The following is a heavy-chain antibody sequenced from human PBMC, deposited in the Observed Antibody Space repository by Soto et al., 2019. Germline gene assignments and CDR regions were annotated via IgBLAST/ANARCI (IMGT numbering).Heavy chain of an antibody. V-gene: IGHV3-23*01. CDR2: ISGSGGST. CDR1: GFTFSSYA. D-gene: IGHD3-10*01. CDR3: AKLRSGSYKRDY. Sequence: GSLRLSCAASGFTFSSYAMSWVRQAPGKGLEWASAISGSGGSTYYADSVKGRFTISRDNSKNTLYLQMNSLRAEDTAVYYCAKLRSGSYKRDYWGQGTLVTVSS. J-gene: IGHJ4*02.